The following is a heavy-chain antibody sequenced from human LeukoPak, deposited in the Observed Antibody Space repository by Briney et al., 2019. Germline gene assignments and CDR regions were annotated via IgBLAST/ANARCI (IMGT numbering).Heavy chain of an antibody. CDR1: GGSISSSNW. D-gene: IGHD3-22*01. CDR2: IYHSGST. CDR3: ARVGTHYYDSSGYPYYYGMDV. J-gene: IGHJ6*02. V-gene: IGHV4-4*02. Sequence: PSETLSLTCAVSGGSISSSNWWSWVRQPPGQGLEWIGEIYHSGSTNYNPSLKSRVTISVDKSKNQFSLRLSSVTAADTAVYYCARVGTHYYDSSGYPYYYGMDVWGQGTTVTVSS.